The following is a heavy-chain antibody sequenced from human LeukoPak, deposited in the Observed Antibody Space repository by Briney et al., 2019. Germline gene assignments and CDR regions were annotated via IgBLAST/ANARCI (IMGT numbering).Heavy chain of an antibody. J-gene: IGHJ5*02. Sequence: SETLSLTCTVSGGSISSGGYYWSWIRQPPGKGLEWIGYIYYSGSTNYNPSLKSRVTISVDTSKNQFSLKLSSVTAADTAVYYCARVYRGTMVRGVIWFDPWGQGTLVTVSS. D-gene: IGHD3-10*01. CDR1: GGSISSGGYY. CDR3: ARVYRGTMVRGVIWFDP. CDR2: IYYSGST. V-gene: IGHV4-61*08.